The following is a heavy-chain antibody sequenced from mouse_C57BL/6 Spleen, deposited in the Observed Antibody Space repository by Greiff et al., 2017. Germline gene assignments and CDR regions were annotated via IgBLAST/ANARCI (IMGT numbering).Heavy chain of an antibody. CDR2: IYPSDSET. CDR3: ARRDYYGSGDAMDY. D-gene: IGHD1-1*01. J-gene: IGHJ4*01. Sequence: VKQRPGQGLEWIGNIYPSDSETHYNQKFKDKATLTVDKSSSTAYMQLSSLTSEDSAVYYCARRDYYGSGDAMDYWGQGTSVTVSS. V-gene: IGHV1-61*01.